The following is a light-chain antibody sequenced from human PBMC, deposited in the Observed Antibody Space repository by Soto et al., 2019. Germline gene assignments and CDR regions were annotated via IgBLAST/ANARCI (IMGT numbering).Light chain of an antibody. J-gene: IGLJ1*01. CDR1: SSDVGGYNY. Sequence: QSALTQPASVSGSPGQSITISCTETSSDVGGYNYVSWYQQHPGKAPKLMIYDVSNRPSGVSNRFSGSKSGNTASLTISGLQAEDEADYYCSSYTSSSTLYAFGTGTKVTVL. V-gene: IGLV2-14*01. CDR2: DVS. CDR3: SSYTSSSTLYA.